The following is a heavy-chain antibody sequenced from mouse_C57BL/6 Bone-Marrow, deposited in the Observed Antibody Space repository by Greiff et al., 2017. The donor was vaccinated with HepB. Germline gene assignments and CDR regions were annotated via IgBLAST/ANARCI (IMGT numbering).Heavy chain of an antibody. V-gene: IGHV5-6*02. CDR3: ARRAYYSNRYWYFDV. D-gene: IGHD2-5*01. J-gene: IGHJ1*03. CDR2: ISSGGSYT. Sequence: EVKLVESGGDLVKPGGSLKLSCAASGFTFSSYGMSWVRQTPDKRLEWVATISSGGSYTYYPDSVKGRFTISRDNAKNTLYLQISSLKSEDTAMYYCARRAYYSNRYWYFDVWGTGTTVTVSS. CDR1: GFTFSSYG.